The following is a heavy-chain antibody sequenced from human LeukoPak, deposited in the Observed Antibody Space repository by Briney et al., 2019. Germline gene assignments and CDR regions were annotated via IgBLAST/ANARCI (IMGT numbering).Heavy chain of an antibody. J-gene: IGHJ4*02. Sequence: GGSLRLSCAASGFTLSSYAMHWVRQAPGKGLEWVAVISYDGSNKYYADSVKGRFTISRDNAKDSLYLQMNSLRAEDSAVYYCARDFFHSDISRPFDYWGREPWSPSPQ. CDR3: ARDFFHSDISRPFDY. D-gene: IGHD3-3*02. CDR2: ISYDGSNK. V-gene: IGHV3-30-3*01. CDR1: GFTLSSYA.